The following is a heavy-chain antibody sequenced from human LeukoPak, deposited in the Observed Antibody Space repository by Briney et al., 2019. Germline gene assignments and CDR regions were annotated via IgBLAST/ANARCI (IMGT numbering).Heavy chain of an antibody. CDR1: GYTFTSYD. V-gene: IGHV1-8*01. Sequence: ASVKVSCKASGYTFTSYDISWVRQAAGQGLEWMGWMNPNSGNTGYAQKFKGRVTMTGNTSMNTAYMELSSLRSEDTAVYYCARGLRDSSGREYFQHWGQGALVTVSS. D-gene: IGHD3-22*01. J-gene: IGHJ1*01. CDR2: MNPNSGNT. CDR3: ARGLRDSSGREYFQH.